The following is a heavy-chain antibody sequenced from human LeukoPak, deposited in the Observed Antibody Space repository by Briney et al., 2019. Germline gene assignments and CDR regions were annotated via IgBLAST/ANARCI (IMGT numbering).Heavy chain of an antibody. CDR2: ITASGTAM. CDR3: ASSGSYRFDY. V-gene: IGHV3-48*02. J-gene: IGHJ4*02. CDR1: GFTFSSYS. Sequence: GGSLRLSCAASGFTFSSYSMNWVRQAPGRGLGWVSHITASGTAMFYADSVKGRFTISRDNAKNSLYLQMNSLRDEDTAVYYCASSGSYRFDYWGQGTLVTVSS. D-gene: IGHD1-26*01.